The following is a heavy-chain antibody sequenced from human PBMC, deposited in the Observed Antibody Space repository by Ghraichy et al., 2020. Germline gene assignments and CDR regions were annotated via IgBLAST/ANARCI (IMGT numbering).Heavy chain of an antibody. Sequence: LSLTCAASGFTFSTSWIHLVRQGPGQGLVWVSLINSDGSSTNYADSVKGRFTISRDNAKNTVYLQMNSLRAEDTAVYYCVRDYFYSMDVWGQGTTVIVSS. CDR1: GFTFSTSW. CDR2: INSDGSST. CDR3: VRDYFYSMDV. D-gene: IGHD3-10*01. V-gene: IGHV3-74*01. J-gene: IGHJ6*02.